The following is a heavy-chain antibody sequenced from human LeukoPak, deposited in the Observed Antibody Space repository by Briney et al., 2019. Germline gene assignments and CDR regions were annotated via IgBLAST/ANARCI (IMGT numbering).Heavy chain of an antibody. D-gene: IGHD3-3*01. Sequence: SVKVSCKASGGTFSSYAISWVRQAPGQGLEWMGGIIPIFGTANYAQKFQGRVTITVDESTSTAYMELSSLRSEDTAVYYCARELGDFWSGYRSANNWFDPWGQGTLVTVSS. CDR1: GGTFSSYA. CDR3: ARELGDFWSGYRSANNWFDP. J-gene: IGHJ5*02. V-gene: IGHV1-69*13. CDR2: IIPIFGTA.